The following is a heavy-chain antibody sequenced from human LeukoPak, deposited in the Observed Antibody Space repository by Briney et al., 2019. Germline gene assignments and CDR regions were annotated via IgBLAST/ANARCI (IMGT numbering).Heavy chain of an antibody. Sequence: SETLSLTCTASGGSISSYYWSWIRQPPGKGLEWIGEINHSGSTNYNPSLKSRVTISVDTSKNQFSLKLSPVTAADTAVYYCARGQNWGSYFDYWGQGTLVTVSS. J-gene: IGHJ4*02. CDR1: GGSISSYY. V-gene: IGHV4-34*01. CDR2: INHSGST. D-gene: IGHD7-27*01. CDR3: ARGQNWGSYFDY.